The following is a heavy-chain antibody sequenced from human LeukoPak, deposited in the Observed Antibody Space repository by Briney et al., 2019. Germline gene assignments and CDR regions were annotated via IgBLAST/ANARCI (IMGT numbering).Heavy chain of an antibody. CDR3: ARGAGKAIAAAPYPFDY. D-gene: IGHD6-13*01. J-gene: IGHJ4*02. V-gene: IGHV4-34*01. CDR1: GGSFSGYY. CDR2: INHSGST. Sequence: SETLSLTCAVYGGSFSGYYWGWIRQPPGKGLEWIGEINHSGSTNYNPSLKSRVTISVDTSKNQFSLKLSSVTAADTAAYYCARGAGKAIAAAPYPFDYWGQGTLVTVSS.